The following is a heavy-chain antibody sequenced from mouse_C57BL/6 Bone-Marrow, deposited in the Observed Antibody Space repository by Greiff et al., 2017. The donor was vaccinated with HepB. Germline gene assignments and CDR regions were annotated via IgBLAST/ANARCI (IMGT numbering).Heavy chain of an antibody. D-gene: IGHD2-3*01. CDR1: GYSFTGYY. Sequence: VQLQQSGPELVKPGASVKISCKASGYSFTGYYMNWVKQSPEKSLEWIGEINPSTGGTTYNQKFKAKATLTVDKSSSTAYMQLKSLTSEDSAVYYCARSGDGYSLSWFAYGGQGSVVTVSA. J-gene: IGHJ3*01. V-gene: IGHV1-42*01. CDR2: INPSTGGT. CDR3: ARSGDGYSLSWFAY.